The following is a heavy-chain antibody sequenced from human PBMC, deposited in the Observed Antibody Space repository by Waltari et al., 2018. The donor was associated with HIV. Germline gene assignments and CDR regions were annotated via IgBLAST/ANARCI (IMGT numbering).Heavy chain of an antibody. CDR3: ARGRSGNYRGNSVVDY. CDR2: VYYTGST. CDR1: NGSVKNDFYY. V-gene: IGHV4-61*01. J-gene: IGHJ4*02. D-gene: IGHD1-26*01. Sequence: QESGPGLVKPSKTLSLTCAVSNGSVKNDFYYWTWIRQAPTKGLEWLGYVYYTGSTNYNPSLKGRITISIDTSKNQFSLRLTSVTVADTAVYYCARGRSGNYRGNSVVDYWGQGTLVTVSS.